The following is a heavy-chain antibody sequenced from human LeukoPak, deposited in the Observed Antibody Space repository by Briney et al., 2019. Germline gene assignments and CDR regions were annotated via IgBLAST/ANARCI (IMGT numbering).Heavy chain of an antibody. CDR1: GGSFSGYY. V-gene: IGHV4-34*01. J-gene: IGHJ6*03. Sequence: SETLSLTCAVYGGSFSGYYWSWIRQPPGKGLEWIGEINHSGSTNYNPSLKSRVTTSVDTSKNRFSLKLTSVTAADTAVYYCARVGPWVNPDYYYYYMDVWGKGTTVTVSS. CDR2: INHSGST. CDR3: ARVGPWVNPDYYYYYMDV. D-gene: IGHD1-14*01.